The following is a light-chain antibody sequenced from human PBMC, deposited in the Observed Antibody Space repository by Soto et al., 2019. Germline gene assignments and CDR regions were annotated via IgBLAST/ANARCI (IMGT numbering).Light chain of an antibody. CDR3: QQSYRTPPWT. CDR1: QSISSY. Sequence: DIQMTQSPSSLSASVGDRVTITCRASQSISSYLNWYQQKPGKAPTLLIYAASSLQSGVPSRCSGSGSGLDLALTISRLEPEDFATYYCQQSYRTPPWTFGQGTNAEIK. CDR2: AAS. J-gene: IGKJ1*01. V-gene: IGKV1-39*01.